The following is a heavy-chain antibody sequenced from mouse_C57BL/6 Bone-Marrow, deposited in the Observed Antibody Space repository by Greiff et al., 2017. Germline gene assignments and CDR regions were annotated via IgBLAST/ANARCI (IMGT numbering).Heavy chain of an antibody. V-gene: IGHV1-69*01. CDR3: ARDYYGSSYYFDY. J-gene: IGHJ2*01. D-gene: IGHD1-1*01. CDR1: GYTFTSYW. CDR2: IDPSDSYT. Sequence: QVQLQQPGAELVMPGASVKLSCKASGYTFTSYWMHWVKQRPGQGLEWIGEIDPSDSYTNYNQKFKGKSTLTVDKSSSTAYMQLSSLTSEDSAVYYCARDYYGSSYYFDYCGQGTTLTVSS.